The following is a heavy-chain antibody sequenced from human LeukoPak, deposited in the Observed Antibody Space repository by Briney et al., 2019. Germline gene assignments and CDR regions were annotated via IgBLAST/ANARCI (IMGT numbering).Heavy chain of an antibody. CDR1: GDSISSGGYS. Sequence: SQTLSLTCVVSGDSISSGGYSWIWIPPPPGQGLEEIGYIFHTGSTIYNASLKSRVTISVDNSKNQFSLRLSSVTAADTAVYYCARELWFANAPGSWLDPWGQGILVTVSS. V-gene: IGHV4-30-2*01. CDR3: ARELWFANAPGSWLDP. D-gene: IGHD3-10*01. J-gene: IGHJ5*02. CDR2: IFHTGST.